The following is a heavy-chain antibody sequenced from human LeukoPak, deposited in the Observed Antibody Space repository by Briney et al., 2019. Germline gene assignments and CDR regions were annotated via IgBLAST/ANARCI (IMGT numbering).Heavy chain of an antibody. J-gene: IGHJ5*02. CDR2: NIPIFGTA. V-gene: IGHV1-69*13. D-gene: IGHD6-13*01. CDR1: GGTFSSYA. CDR3: ARAYSSSWDNWFDP. Sequence: ASVKVSCKASGGTFSSYAIGWVRQAPGQGLEWMGGNIPIFGTANYAQKFQGRVTITADESTSTAYMELSSLRSEDTAVYYCARAYSSSWDNWFDPWGQGTLVTVSS.